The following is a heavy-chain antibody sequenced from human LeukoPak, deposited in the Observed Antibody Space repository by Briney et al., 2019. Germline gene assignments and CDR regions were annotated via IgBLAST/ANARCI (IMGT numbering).Heavy chain of an antibody. V-gene: IGHV1-2*02. Sequence: ASVKVSCKASGYTFTGYYMNWVRHAPGQGLEWMGWINPNSGGTNYAQKFQGRVTMTRDTSISTPYMELSRLRSDDTAVYYCAPDNYYSLGYWGQGTLVTVSS. J-gene: IGHJ4*02. CDR1: GYTFTGYY. CDR2: INPNSGGT. D-gene: IGHD3-22*01. CDR3: APDNYYSLGY.